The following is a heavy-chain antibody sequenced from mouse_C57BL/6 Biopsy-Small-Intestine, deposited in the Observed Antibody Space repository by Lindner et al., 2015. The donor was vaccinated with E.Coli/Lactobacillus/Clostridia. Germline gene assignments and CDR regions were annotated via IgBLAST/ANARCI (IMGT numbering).Heavy chain of an antibody. Sequence: VKVSCKTFGYRFTSYAINWVRQVPGQRPEWMGWINMGTGYPWYVEGFTGRFAFSLDTSASTAYLQITSLRTEDTAVYYCARHNIMSDFDVWGQGTLVTVSS. CDR1: GYRFTSYA. V-gene: IGHV9-3-1*01. D-gene: IGHD1-3*01. CDR2: INMGTGYP. CDR3: ARHNIMSDFDV. J-gene: IGHJ1*01.